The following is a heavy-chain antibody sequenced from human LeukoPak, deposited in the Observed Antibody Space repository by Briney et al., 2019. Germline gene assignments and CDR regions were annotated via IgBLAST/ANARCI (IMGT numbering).Heavy chain of an antibody. CDR1: GFTFSSYA. Sequence: GGSLRLSCAASGFTFSSYAMSWVRQAPGKGLEWVSAISGSGGSTYYADSVKGRFTISRDNSKNTLYLQMNSLRAEDTAVYYCARGSHYDFWSGYSPDNFDYWGQGTLVTVSS. D-gene: IGHD3-3*01. J-gene: IGHJ4*02. V-gene: IGHV3-23*01. CDR2: ISGSGGST. CDR3: ARGSHYDFWSGYSPDNFDY.